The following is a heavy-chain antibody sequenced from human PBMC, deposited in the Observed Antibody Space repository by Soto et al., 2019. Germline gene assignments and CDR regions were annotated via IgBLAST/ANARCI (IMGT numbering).Heavy chain of an antibody. Sequence: QITLKESGPTLVKPRQTLTLTCTFSGFSFSGVSFSAGGVGVAWIRQPPGKALGWLAFFQWDDDKGYSSSLKNRVTITQDRCRNQVVLTMTDMDPVDTATYYCALDVGDSRNDYYSFDVWGQGTTVTVSS. CDR2: FQWDDDK. D-gene: IGHD3-22*01. CDR1: GFSFSGVSFSAGGVG. J-gene: IGHJ6*02. V-gene: IGHV2-5*02. CDR3: ALDVGDSRNDYYSFDV.